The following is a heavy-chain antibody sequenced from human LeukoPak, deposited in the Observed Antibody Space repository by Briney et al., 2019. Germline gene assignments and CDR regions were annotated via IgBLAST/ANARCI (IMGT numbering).Heavy chain of an antibody. Sequence: SETLSLTCTVSRGSISSDYWSWIRQPAGKGLEWIGLIYTSGTTNYNPSLKSRVTVSLDTSKNQFSLKLNSVTAADTAVYYCARVFHDWGQGTMVTVSS. CDR3: ARVFHD. V-gene: IGHV4-4*07. CDR1: RGSISSDY. J-gene: IGHJ3*01. CDR2: IYTSGTT.